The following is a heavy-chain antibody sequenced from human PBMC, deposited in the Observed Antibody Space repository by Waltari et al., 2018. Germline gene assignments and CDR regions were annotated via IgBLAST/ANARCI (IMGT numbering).Heavy chain of an antibody. CDR3: IRPFEMGID. CDR2: IRSRFKGDAT. CDR1: GLILICYA. D-gene: IGHD7-27*01. Sequence: EVQLVESGGALVQPGGSLHFSCADAGLILICYAIHWVRQASGKGPEWVGRIRSRFKGDATAYGESVQGRFTISRDDSKNTVYLEMNSLKTDDTAVYYCIRPFEMGIDWGQGTLVTVSS. V-gene: IGHV3-73*01. J-gene: IGHJ4*02.